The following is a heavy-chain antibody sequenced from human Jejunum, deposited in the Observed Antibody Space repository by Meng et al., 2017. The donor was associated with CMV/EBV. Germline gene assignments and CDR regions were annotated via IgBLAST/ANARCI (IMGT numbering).Heavy chain of an antibody. D-gene: IGHD6-6*01. CDR3: ARGLDSSSDY. Sequence: CVASGCTLSSYSMNWVRQAPGKGLEWVSYISSSSTYIHYSDSVKGRFTSSTDNAKNSLFLQMNSLRAEDTGVYYCARGLDSSSDYWGQGIRVTVSS. CDR2: ISSSSTYI. CDR1: GCTLSSYS. V-gene: IGHV3-21*01. J-gene: IGHJ4*02.